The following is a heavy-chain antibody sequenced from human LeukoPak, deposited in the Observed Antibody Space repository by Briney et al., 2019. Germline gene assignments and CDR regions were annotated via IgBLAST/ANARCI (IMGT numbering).Heavy chain of an antibody. J-gene: IGHJ3*02. CDR1: GYRFTSFW. CDR2: IYPGDSDT. V-gene: IGHV5-51*01. D-gene: IGHD6-19*01. CDR3: ARLRSISSGWYHYAFDI. Sequence: GESLKISWKGSGYRFTSFWIGWVRQMPGKGLEWMGIIYPGDSDTRYSPSFQGQVTISADKSISTAYLQWSSLKASDTPMYYCARLRSISSGWYHYAFDIWGQGTMVTVSS.